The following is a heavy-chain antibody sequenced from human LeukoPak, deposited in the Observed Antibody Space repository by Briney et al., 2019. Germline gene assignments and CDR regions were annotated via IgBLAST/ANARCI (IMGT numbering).Heavy chain of an antibody. Sequence: SETPSLTCTVSGGSISSSSYYWGWIRQPPGKGLEWIGYTYHSGSPRYNPSLESRVTISADRSKNQLSLSLTSVTAADTATYYCVRATSAYDSGHMDVWGQGTTVTVSS. CDR3: VRATSAYDSGHMDV. J-gene: IGHJ6*02. CDR1: GGSISSSSYY. V-gene: IGHV4-39*07. CDR2: TYHSGSP. D-gene: IGHD5-12*01.